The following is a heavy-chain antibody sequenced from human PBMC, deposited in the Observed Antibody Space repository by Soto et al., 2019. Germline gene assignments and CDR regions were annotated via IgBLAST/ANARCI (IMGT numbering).Heavy chain of an antibody. CDR1: GGSFSGYY. D-gene: IGHD3-10*01. CDR2: INHSGST. V-gene: IGHV4-34*01. Sequence: SETLSLTCAVYGGSFSGYYWSWIRQPPGKGLEWIGEINHSGSTNYNPSLKSRVTISVDTSKNQFSLKLSSVTAADTAVYYCARGSYYGSGSYVVYYYYYMDVWGKGTTVTVSS. J-gene: IGHJ6*03. CDR3: ARGSYYGSGSYVVYYYYYMDV.